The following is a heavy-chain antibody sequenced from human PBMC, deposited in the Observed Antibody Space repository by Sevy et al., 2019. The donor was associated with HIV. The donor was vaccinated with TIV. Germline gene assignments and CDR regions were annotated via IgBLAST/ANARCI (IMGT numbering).Heavy chain of an antibody. CDR1: GYSFTSHW. CDR2: IYPDDSET. Sequence: GESLKISWEGSGYSFTSHWIGWVRHMPGKGLEWVGIIYPDDSETRYSPSFQGQVTFSADKSISTAYLQWSSLKASDTAMYYCATSRSGYFDSSGYYIYWGQGTMVTVSS. CDR3: ATSRSGYFDSSGYYIY. D-gene: IGHD3-22*01. V-gene: IGHV5-51*01. J-gene: IGHJ4*02.